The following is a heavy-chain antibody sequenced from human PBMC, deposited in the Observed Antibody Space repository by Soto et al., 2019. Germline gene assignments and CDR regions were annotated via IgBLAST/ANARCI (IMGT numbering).Heavy chain of an antibody. CDR1: GFTFSSYA. CDR2: LSGSGVST. Sequence: EVQLLESGGGLVQPGGSLRLSCAASGFTFSSYAMTWVRQAPGKGLEWVSALSGSGVSTYYADSVKGRFTISRDNSKNTLYLQMNSLRAEDTAVYYCAKGGGSKDYYDTSGYYLYYYMDVWGKGTTVTVSS. CDR3: AKGGGSKDYYDTSGYYLYYYMDV. J-gene: IGHJ6*03. V-gene: IGHV3-23*01. D-gene: IGHD3-22*01.